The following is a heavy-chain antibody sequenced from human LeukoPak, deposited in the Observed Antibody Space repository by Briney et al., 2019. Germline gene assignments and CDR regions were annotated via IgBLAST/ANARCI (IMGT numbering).Heavy chain of an antibody. CDR3: ARDHYGAEYAFDI. CDR2: IYYSGST. Sequence: SETLSLTCTVSGGSISSYYWSWIRQPPGKGLEWIGYIYYSGSTNYNPSLKSRVTISVDTSKNQFSLKLSSVTAADTAVYYCARDHYGAEYAFDIWGQGTMVTVSS. J-gene: IGHJ3*02. CDR1: GGSISSYY. D-gene: IGHD4-17*01. V-gene: IGHV4-59*01.